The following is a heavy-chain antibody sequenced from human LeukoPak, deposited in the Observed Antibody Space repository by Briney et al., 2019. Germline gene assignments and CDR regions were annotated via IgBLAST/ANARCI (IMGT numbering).Heavy chain of an antibody. CDR2: INHSGST. Sequence: KPSETLSLTCAVYGGSFSGYYWSWIRQPPGKGLEWIGEINHSGSTNYNPSLKSRVTISVDTSKNQFSLKLSSVTAADTAVYYCAREPLWDTAMVIDYWGQGTLVTVSS. V-gene: IGHV4-34*01. CDR1: GGSFSGYY. D-gene: IGHD5-18*01. CDR3: AREPLWDTAMVIDY. J-gene: IGHJ4*02.